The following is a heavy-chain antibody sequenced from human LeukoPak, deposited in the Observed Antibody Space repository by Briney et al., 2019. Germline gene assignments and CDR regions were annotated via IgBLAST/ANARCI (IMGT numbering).Heavy chain of an antibody. CDR3: ANFALGVPMYAFDI. J-gene: IGHJ3*02. D-gene: IGHD3-10*01. CDR1: GGTFSSYA. CDR2: IIPIFGTA. V-gene: IGHV1-69*06. Sequence: EASVKVSCKASGGTFSSYAISWVRQAPGQGLEWMGGIIPIFGTANYAQKFQGRVTMTEDTSTDTAYMELSSLRSEDTAVYYCANFALGVPMYAFDIWGQGTMVTVSS.